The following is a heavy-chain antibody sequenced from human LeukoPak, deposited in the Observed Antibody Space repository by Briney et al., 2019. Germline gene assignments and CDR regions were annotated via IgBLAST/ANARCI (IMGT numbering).Heavy chain of an antibody. CDR2: MYTSGST. Sequence: PSETLSLTCTVSGGSISSYYWSWIRQPAGKGLEWIGRMYTSGSTNYNPSLKSRVTMSVDTSKNRFSLKLSSVTAADTAVYYCARGGPRVTMVRGVDYWGQGTLVTVSS. D-gene: IGHD3-10*01. J-gene: IGHJ4*02. CDR1: GGSISSYY. V-gene: IGHV4-4*07. CDR3: ARGGPRVTMVRGVDY.